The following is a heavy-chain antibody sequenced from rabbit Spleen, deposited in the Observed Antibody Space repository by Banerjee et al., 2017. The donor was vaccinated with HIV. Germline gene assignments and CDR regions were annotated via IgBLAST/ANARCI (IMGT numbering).Heavy chain of an antibody. CDR2: IYADRSGST. V-gene: IGHV1S40*01. Sequence: QSLEESGGDLVKPEGSLTLTCTASGFSLSSSYYMCWVRQAPGKGLECIACIYADRSGSTYYANWAKGRFTISRTSSTTVTLEMTSLTAADTATYFCTRDDGSGHYIDGYFNLWGQGTLVTVS. J-gene: IGHJ4*01. CDR3: TRDDGSGHYIDGYFNL. D-gene: IGHD1-1*01. CDR1: GFSLSSSYY.